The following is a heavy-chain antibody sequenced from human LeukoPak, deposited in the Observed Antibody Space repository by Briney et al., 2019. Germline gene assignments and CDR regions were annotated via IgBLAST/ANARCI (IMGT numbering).Heavy chain of an antibody. CDR2: IYYSGST. CDR3: VRAYSSSWYFDY. CDR1: GGSISSYY. D-gene: IGHD6-13*01. Sequence: PSETLSLTCTVSGGSISSYYWSWIRQPPGKGLEWIGYIYYSGSTNYNPSLKSRVTISVDTSKNQFSLKLSSVTAADTAVYYCVRAYSSSWYFDYWGQGTLVTVSS. J-gene: IGHJ4*02. V-gene: IGHV4-59*01.